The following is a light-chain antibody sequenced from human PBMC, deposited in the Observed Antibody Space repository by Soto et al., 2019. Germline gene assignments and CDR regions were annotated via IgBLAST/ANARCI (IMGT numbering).Light chain of an antibody. CDR2: NDN. CDR3: AAWDGSLNVVL. CDR1: SSNIGTNT. V-gene: IGLV1-44*01. J-gene: IGLJ2*01. Sequence: QSVLTQPSSASGTPGQTVTISCSGTSSNIGTNTVNWYRQVPGTAPKLLIFNDNVRPSGVAGRFSGSRSGTSASLAISGLQAEDEADYYCAAWDGSLNVVLLGGGTQLTVL.